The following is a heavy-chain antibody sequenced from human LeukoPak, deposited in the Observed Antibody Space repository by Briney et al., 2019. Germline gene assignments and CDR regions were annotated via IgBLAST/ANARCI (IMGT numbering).Heavy chain of an antibody. V-gene: IGHV4-34*01. D-gene: IGHD3-22*01. J-gene: IGHJ4*02. CDR1: GGSFSGYH. CDR2: INHSGST. Sequence: SETLSLTCAVYGGSFSGYHWSWIRQPPGKGLEWIGEINHSGSTNYNPSLKSRVTISVDTSKNQFSLKLSSVTAADTAVYYCARGIDSSGYVDYFDYWGQGTLVTVSS. CDR3: ARGIDSSGYVDYFDY.